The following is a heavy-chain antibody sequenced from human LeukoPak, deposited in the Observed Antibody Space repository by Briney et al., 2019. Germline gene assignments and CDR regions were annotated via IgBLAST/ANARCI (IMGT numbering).Heavy chain of an antibody. V-gene: IGHV3-30-3*01. CDR3: ARDASAGFWSGPSYYYYGMDV. J-gene: IGHJ6*02. Sequence: GGSLRLSCAASGFTFSSYAMHWVRQAPGKGLEWVAVISYDGSNKYYADSVKGRFTISRDNSKNTLYLQMNSLRAEDTAVYYCARDASAGFWSGPSYYYYGMDVWGQGTTVTVSS. CDR2: ISYDGSNK. D-gene: IGHD3-3*01. CDR1: GFTFSSYA.